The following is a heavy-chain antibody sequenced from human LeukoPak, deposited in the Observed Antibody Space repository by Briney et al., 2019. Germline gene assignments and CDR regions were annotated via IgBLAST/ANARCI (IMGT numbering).Heavy chain of an antibody. CDR2: ISGDGGST. D-gene: IGHD1-7*01. CDR1: GFTFDDYA. V-gene: IGHV3-43*02. Sequence: PGGSLRLSCAAPGFTFDDYAMHWVRHAPGKGLEWVSLISGDGGSTYYADSVKDRFTITRNNSKNSLYLQMNSLRTEDTALYDCAKDGYNSNYEGWFDPWGQGTLVTVSS. J-gene: IGHJ5*02. CDR3: AKDGYNSNYEGWFDP.